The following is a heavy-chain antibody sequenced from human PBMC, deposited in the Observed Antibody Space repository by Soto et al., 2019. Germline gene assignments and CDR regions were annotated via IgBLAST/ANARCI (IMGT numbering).Heavy chain of an antibody. D-gene: IGHD2-2*01. CDR2: IYYSGST. Sequence: QLQLQESGPGLVKPSETLSLTCTVSGGSISSSSYYWGWIRQPPGKGLEWIGSIYYSGSTYYNPSLRRRVTLPVDTSKNQFSLKMSSVPAADTAVYYWARHALGYCSSTSCYAGSWFDPWGQGTLVTVSS. J-gene: IGHJ5*02. V-gene: IGHV4-39*01. CDR1: GGSISSSSYY. CDR3: ARHALGYCSSTSCYAGSWFDP.